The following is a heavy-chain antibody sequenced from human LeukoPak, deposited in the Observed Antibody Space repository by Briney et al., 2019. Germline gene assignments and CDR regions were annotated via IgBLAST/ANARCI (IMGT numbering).Heavy chain of an antibody. D-gene: IGHD2-21*02. CDR1: GGSISSYY. CDR3: ARDSEAYCGGDCAFDI. J-gene: IGHJ3*02. CDR2: IYYSGST. Sequence: SETLSLTCTVSGGSISSYYWSWIRQPPGKGLEWIGHIYYSGSTNYNPSLKSRVTISVDTSKNQFSLKLSSVTAADTAVYYCARDSEAYCGGDCAFDIWGQGTMVTVSS. V-gene: IGHV4-59*01.